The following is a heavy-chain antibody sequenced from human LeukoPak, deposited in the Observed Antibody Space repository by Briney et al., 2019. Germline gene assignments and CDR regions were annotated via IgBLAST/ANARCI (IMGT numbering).Heavy chain of an antibody. Sequence: SQTLSLTCAISGDSISSNSATWNWIRQSPSRGLEWLGRTYYRSRWFNDYTVSVKSPTTINPDTSKNQFSLQLKSVTPENTAVYYRARGHEYDYHALDVCGKGTTVTVSS. CDR2: TYYRSRWFN. CDR3: ARGHEYDYHALDV. J-gene: IGHJ6*04. CDR1: GDSISSNSAT. V-gene: IGHV6-1*01.